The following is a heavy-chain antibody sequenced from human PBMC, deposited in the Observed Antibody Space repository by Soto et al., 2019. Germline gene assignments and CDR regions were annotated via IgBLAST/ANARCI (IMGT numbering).Heavy chain of an antibody. CDR1: GFTFSSYG. Sequence: QVQLVESGGGVVQPGRSLRLSCAASGFTFSSYGMHWVRQAPGKGLEWVAVISYDGSNKYYADSVKGRFTISRDNSKNTLYLQKNSLRAEDTAVYYCAKDDIQLGFDPWGQGTLVTVSS. V-gene: IGHV3-30*18. CDR2: ISYDGSNK. J-gene: IGHJ5*02. D-gene: IGHD5-18*01. CDR3: AKDDIQLGFDP.